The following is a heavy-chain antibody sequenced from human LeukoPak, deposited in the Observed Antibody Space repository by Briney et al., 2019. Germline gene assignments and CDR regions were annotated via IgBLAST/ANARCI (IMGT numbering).Heavy chain of an antibody. V-gene: IGHV3-30-3*01. CDR1: GFTFFSYA. CDR2: ISYDEDNK. CDR3: ASATGGAATGFYFDY. J-gene: IGHJ4*02. D-gene: IGHD2-15*01. Sequence: PGRSLRLSCAASGFTFFSYAMHWVRQSPGKGLQWVAAISYDEDNKYYADSVKGRFTISRDNSKNTLYLQMNSLKAEDTALYYCASATGGAATGFYFDYWGQGTLVTVSS.